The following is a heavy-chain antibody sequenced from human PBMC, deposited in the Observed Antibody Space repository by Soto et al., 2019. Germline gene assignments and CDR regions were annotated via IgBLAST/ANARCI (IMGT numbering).Heavy chain of an antibody. D-gene: IGHD4-17*01. CDR1: GFAFSTYD. CDR3: ANNRGDHGDV. V-gene: IGHV3-30*18. Sequence: QVRLVESGGGVVLPGRPLRLSCAASGFAFSTYDIHWVRQAPGKGLEWVALISYDGGNQYYAHSVKGRFTISRDNSKSTLSLQMSSLTTEDTAFDYCANNRGDHGDVWGQGTLVTVSS. J-gene: IGHJ4*02. CDR2: ISYDGGNQ.